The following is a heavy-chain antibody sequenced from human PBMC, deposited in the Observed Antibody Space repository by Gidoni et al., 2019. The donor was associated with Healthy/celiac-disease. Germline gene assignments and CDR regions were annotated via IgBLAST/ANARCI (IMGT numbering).Heavy chain of an antibody. CDR1: GFTFSRYS. CDR3: ARTGYYDRSGYYPYYFDY. V-gene: IGHV3-21*01. Sequence: EVQLVEPGGGLVKPGGSLRLSCAASGFTFSRYSLNWVRQAPGKGLEWVSSISSSSSHIYYEDSVKGRFTISRDNAKNSLYLQMNSLRAEDTAVYYCARTGYYDRSGYYPYYFDYWGQGTLVTVSS. D-gene: IGHD3-22*01. J-gene: IGHJ4*02. CDR2: ISSSSSHI.